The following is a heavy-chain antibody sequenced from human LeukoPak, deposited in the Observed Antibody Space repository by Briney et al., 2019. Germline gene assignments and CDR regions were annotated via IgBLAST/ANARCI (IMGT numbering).Heavy chain of an antibody. CDR2: MNPNSGNT. J-gene: IGHJ4*02. D-gene: IGHD5-18*01. Sequence: ASVKVSCKASGYTFTSYDINWVRQATGQGLEWMGWMNPNSGNTGYAQKFQGRVTMTRNTSISTAYIELSSLRSEDTAVYYCAREGPYSRPFDYWGQGTLVTVPS. CDR1: GYTFTSYD. V-gene: IGHV1-8*01. CDR3: AREGPYSRPFDY.